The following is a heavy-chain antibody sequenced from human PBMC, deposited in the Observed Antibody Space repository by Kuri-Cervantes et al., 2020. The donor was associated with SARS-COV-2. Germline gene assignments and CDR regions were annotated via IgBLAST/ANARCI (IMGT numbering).Heavy chain of an antibody. J-gene: IGHJ4*02. D-gene: IGHD1-14*01. V-gene: IGHV4-34*01. Sequence: SETLSLTCAVYGGSFSGYYWSWIRQPPGKGLEWIGEINHSGSTNYNPSLKSRVTISVDTSKNQFSLKLSSVTAADTAVYYCARDPLTHFDYWGQGTLVTVSS. CDR3: ARDPLTHFDY. CDR2: INHSGST. CDR1: GGSFSGYY.